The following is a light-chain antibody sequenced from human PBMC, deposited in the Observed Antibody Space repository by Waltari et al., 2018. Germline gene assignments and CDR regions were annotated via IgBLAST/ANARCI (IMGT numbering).Light chain of an antibody. CDR1: SGSIDSEY. CDR2: KVN. Sequence: VFTQPHSVSGSQGRTVTISCNRRSGSIDSEYGQVDQQRPCNAPTTVIYKVNQIPSGVPDRFSGSIDRSSNSASLAISGLKSEDEADYYCQSGDDSYNPVFGNGTKLTVL. J-gene: IGLJ6*01. V-gene: IGLV6-57*03. CDR3: QSGDDSYNPV.